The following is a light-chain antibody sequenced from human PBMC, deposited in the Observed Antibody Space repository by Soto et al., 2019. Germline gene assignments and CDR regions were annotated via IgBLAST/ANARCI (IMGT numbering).Light chain of an antibody. Sequence: QSVLTQPPSASGTPGQRVTISCSGSTSNVGNNAVNWYQQLPGTAPKPLMYNNNQRPSGVPDRFSGSKSGTSASLAISGLQSEDEADYYCAAWDDSLIVAFGGGTKVTVL. CDR3: AAWDDSLIVA. CDR1: TSNVGNNA. J-gene: IGLJ2*01. V-gene: IGLV1-44*01. CDR2: NNN.